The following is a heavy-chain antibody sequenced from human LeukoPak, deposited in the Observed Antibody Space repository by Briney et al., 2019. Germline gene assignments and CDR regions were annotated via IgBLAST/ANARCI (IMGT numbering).Heavy chain of an antibody. CDR3: ARDHDYGGKLFWGSQ. CDR2: ISAYNGNT. D-gene: IGHD4-23*01. V-gene: IGHV1-18*01. J-gene: IGHJ4*01. CDR1: GYTFTSYG. Sequence: ASVKVSCKASGYTFTSYGISWVRQAPGQGLEWMGWISAYNGNTNYAQKLQGRVTMTTDTSTSTAYMELRSLRSDDTAVYYCARDHDYGGKLFWGSQWGHGTLVTVSS.